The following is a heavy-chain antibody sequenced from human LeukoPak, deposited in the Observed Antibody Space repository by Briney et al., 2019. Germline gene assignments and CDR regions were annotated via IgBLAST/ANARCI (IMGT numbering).Heavy chain of an antibody. CDR1: GFTFSSYA. V-gene: IGHV3-23*01. Sequence: GGSLRLSCAASGFTFSSYAMSWVRQAPGKGLEWVSAISDSGGSTYYADSVKGRFTISRDNSKNTLYLQMNSLRAEDTAVYDCAKAFGSSWYIFDYWGQGTLVTVSS. D-gene: IGHD6-13*01. CDR3: AKAFGSSWYIFDY. CDR2: ISDSGGST. J-gene: IGHJ4*02.